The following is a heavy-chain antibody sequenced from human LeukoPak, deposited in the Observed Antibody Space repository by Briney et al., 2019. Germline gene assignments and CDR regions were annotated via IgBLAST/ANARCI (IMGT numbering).Heavy chain of an antibody. D-gene: IGHD3-3*01. CDR1: GGSISSSSYY. CDR3: ARDWSNQYYFDY. CDR2: IYTTGTT. V-gene: IGHV4-39*07. J-gene: IGHJ4*02. Sequence: SETLSLTCTVSGGSISSSSYYWGWIRQPPGKGLEWIGRIYTTGTTNYNPSLKSRVTMSVDTSKNQFSLKLSSVTAADTAVYYCARDWSNQYYFDYWGQGTLVTVSS.